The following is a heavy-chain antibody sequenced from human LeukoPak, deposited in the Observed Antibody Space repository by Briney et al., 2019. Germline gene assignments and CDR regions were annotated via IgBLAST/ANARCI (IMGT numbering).Heavy chain of an antibody. D-gene: IGHD2-21*02. CDR1: GGSISSGDYY. V-gene: IGHV4-30-4*08. Sequence: TTSQTLSLTCTVSGGSISSGDYYWNWIRQPPGKGLEWIGYIYYSGSTYYNPSLRSRVTISVDTSNNHFSLKLSSVTAADTAVYYCARDGGGLLFDPWDQGTLVTVSS. CDR2: IYYSGST. CDR3: ARDGGGLLFDP. J-gene: IGHJ5*02.